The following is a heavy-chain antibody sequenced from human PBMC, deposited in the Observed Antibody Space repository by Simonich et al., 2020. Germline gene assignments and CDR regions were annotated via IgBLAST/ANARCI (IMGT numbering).Heavy chain of an antibody. CDR3: ARVGYSNYYYYGMDV. D-gene: IGHD6-13*01. Sequence: QVQLQESGPGLVKPSETLSLTCAVSGYSISSGYYWGWIRQPPGKGLEWIGSIYHRGSNYYNPSLKSRVTISVDTSKNQFSLKLSYVTAADTAVYYCARVGYSNYYYYGMDVWGQGTTVTVSS. CDR2: IYHRGSN. J-gene: IGHJ6*02. V-gene: IGHV4-38-2*01. CDR1: GYSISSGYY.